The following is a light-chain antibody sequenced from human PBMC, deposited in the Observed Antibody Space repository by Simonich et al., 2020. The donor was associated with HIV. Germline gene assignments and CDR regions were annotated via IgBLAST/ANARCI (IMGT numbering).Light chain of an antibody. CDR1: SSDVGGYNY. J-gene: IGLJ3*02. CDR2: DVS. CDR3: CSYAGSYDWV. Sequence: QSALTQPPSASGSPGQSVTISCTGTSSDVGGYNYVSWYQQHPGKAPKLMIYDVSKRPYGVPDRFSGSKSGNTASLTISGLQAEDEADYYCCSYAGSYDWVFGGGTKLTVL. V-gene: IGLV2-11*01.